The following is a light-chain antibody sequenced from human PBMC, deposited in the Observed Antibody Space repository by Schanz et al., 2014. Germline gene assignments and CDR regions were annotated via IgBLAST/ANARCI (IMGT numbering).Light chain of an antibody. J-gene: IGLJ3*02. CDR3: AAWDDSVNGQL. CDR1: SSDVGGYNY. CDR2: EVS. Sequence: QSALTQPASVSGSPGQSITISCTGTSSDVGGYNYVSWYQQHPGKAPKLMIYEVSKRPSGVPDRFSGSKSGNTASLTISGLQAEDEADYYCAAWDDSVNGQLFGGGTKLTV. V-gene: IGLV2-14*01.